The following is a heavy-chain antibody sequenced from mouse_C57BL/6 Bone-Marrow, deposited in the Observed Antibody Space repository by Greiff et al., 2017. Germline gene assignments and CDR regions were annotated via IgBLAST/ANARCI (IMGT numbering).Heavy chain of an antibody. J-gene: IGHJ3*01. CDR2: IYPGDGDT. Sequence: QVQLQQSGPELVKPGASVKISCKASGYAFSSSWMNWVKQRPGKGLEWIGRIYPGDGDTNYNGKFKGKATLTADKSSSTAYMQLSSLTSEDSAVYFCARSGIYYYGSSYAWFAYWGQGTLVTVSA. V-gene: IGHV1-82*01. CDR3: ARSGIYYYGSSYAWFAY. CDR1: GYAFSSSW. D-gene: IGHD1-1*01.